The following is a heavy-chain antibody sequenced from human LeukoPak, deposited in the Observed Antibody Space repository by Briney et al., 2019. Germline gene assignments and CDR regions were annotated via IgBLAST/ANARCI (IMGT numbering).Heavy chain of an antibody. Sequence: QSGGSLRLSCAASGFTFSSYTMSWVRQAPGKGLEWVSPISGSGPSTDYADSVKGRFTISRDKSKNTLYLQMNSLRAEDTAVYYCARLPTFYYDSSHYHYDYWGQGTLVTVSS. J-gene: IGHJ4*02. CDR1: GFTFSSYT. D-gene: IGHD3-22*01. V-gene: IGHV3-23*01. CDR2: ISGSGPST. CDR3: ARLPTFYYDSSHYHYDY.